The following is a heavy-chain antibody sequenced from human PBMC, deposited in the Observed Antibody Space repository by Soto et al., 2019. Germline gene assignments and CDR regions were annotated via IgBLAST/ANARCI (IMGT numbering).Heavy chain of an antibody. CDR1: GFTFSSYA. CDR3: ARERGYCSSTSCYTNYYFDY. J-gene: IGHJ4*02. D-gene: IGHD2-2*02. Sequence: GGSLRLSCAASGFTFSSYAMHWVRQAPGKGLEWVAVISYDGSNKYYADSVKGRFTISRDNSKNTLYLQMNSLRAEDTAVYYCARERGYCSSTSCYTNYYFDYWGQGTLVTVS. V-gene: IGHV3-30-3*01. CDR2: ISYDGSNK.